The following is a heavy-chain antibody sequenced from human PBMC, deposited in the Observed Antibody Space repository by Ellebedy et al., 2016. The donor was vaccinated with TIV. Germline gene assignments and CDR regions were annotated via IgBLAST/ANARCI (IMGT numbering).Heavy chain of an antibody. D-gene: IGHD3-10*01. CDR3: ARFIDYYGSGSYLPYFDY. V-gene: IGHV3-30*04. CDR1: GFTFSSYA. Sequence: GESLKISXAASGFTFSSYAMHWVRQAPGKGLEWVAVISYDGSNKYYADSVKGRFTISRDNSKNTLYLQMNSLRAEDTAVYYCARFIDYYGSGSYLPYFDYWGQGTLVTVSS. CDR2: ISYDGSNK. J-gene: IGHJ4*02.